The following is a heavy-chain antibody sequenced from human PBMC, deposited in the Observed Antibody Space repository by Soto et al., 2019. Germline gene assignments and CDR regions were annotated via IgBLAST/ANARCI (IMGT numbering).Heavy chain of an antibody. D-gene: IGHD2-21*02. Sequence: GGSLRLSCAASGFTFSSYAMSWVRQAPGKGLEWVSAISGSGGSTYYADSVKGRFTISRDNSKNTLYLQMNSLRAEDTAVYYCAKGLSYCGGDCYHDSDAFDIWGQGTMVTVSS. V-gene: IGHV3-23*01. CDR3: AKGLSYCGGDCYHDSDAFDI. CDR1: GFTFSSYA. J-gene: IGHJ3*02. CDR2: ISGSGGST.